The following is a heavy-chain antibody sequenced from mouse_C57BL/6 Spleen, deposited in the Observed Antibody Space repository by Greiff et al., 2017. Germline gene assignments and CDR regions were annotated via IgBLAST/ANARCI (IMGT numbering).Heavy chain of an antibody. CDR2: IHPSDSDT. Sequence: VQLQQSGPELVKPGASVKISCKASGYTFTDYYMNWVKQSHGKSLEWIGRIHPSDSDTNYNQKFKGKATLTVDKSSSTAYMQLSSLTSEDSAVYYCAIWAYYDSFDYWGQGTTLTVSS. D-gene: IGHD2-4*01. V-gene: IGHV1-26*01. CDR1: GYTFTDYY. J-gene: IGHJ2*01. CDR3: AIWAYYDSFDY.